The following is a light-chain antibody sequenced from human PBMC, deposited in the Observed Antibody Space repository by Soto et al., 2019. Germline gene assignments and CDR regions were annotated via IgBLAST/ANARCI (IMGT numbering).Light chain of an antibody. CDR1: QSVSSD. Sequence: DIQMTQSPSSLSASVGDRVIITCRASQSVSSDLNWYQQKAGKPPKILIFAASSLQSGVPSRFSGSGSGTHFTLTISNLQPEDFETYYCQHIYSIPITFGQGTRLEIK. CDR3: QHIYSIPIT. J-gene: IGKJ5*01. V-gene: IGKV1-39*01. CDR2: AAS.